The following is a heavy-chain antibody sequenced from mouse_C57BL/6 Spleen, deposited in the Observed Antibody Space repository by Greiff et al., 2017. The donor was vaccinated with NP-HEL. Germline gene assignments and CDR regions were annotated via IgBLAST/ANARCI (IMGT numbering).Heavy chain of an antibody. CDR2: IWSGGST. D-gene: IGHD1-1*01. Sequence: VKLVESGPGLVQPSQSLSITCTVSGFSLTSYGVHWVRQSPGKGLEWLGVIWSGGSTDYNAAFISRLSISKDNSKSQVFFKMNSLQADDTAIYYCARAYGSSYPGLFDYWGQGTTLTVSS. CDR1: GFSLTSYG. CDR3: ARAYGSSYPGLFDY. J-gene: IGHJ2*01. V-gene: IGHV2-2*01.